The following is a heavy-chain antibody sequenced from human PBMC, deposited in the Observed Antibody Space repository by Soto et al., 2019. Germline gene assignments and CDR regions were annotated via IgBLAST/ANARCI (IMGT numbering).Heavy chain of an antibody. CDR3: AGGRGWQRVDH. J-gene: IGHJ4*01. Sequence: AGTLSLTFTVSGTSISSDYWSWIRQPPGKGLEGSGYIYSGGNTNYNPSVQSRVSLSFDTTKTQFSLKMTSVTAADTAVYFCAGGRGWQRVDHWGQGALVTVSS. D-gene: IGHD6-6*01. CDR1: GTSISSDY. V-gene: IGHV4-59*01. CDR2: IYSGGNT.